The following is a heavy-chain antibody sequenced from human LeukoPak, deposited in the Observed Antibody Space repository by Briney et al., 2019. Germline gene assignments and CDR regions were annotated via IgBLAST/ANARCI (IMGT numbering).Heavy chain of an antibody. Sequence: PSETLPLTCTVSGGSINGHHWSWIRQSPGKALEWLGYIYYSGSTNYNPSLKSRVTISVDTSRNQFSLRLTSVTATDTAVYYCARQAHCTSITCNPFDYWGQGTLVTVSS. CDR3: ARQAHCTSITCNPFDY. D-gene: IGHD2-2*01. V-gene: IGHV4-59*08. CDR1: GGSINGHH. CDR2: IYYSGST. J-gene: IGHJ4*02.